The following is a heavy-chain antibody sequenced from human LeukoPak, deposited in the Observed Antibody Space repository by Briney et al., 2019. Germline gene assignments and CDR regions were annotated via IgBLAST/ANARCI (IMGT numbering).Heavy chain of an antibody. CDR1: GGTFSSYA. CDR3: AREYWDVFPGHFDY. Sequence: SVKVSCKASGGTFSSYAVSWVRQAPGQGLEWMGGIIPIFGTANYAQKFQGRVTITADESTSTAYMELSSLRSEDTAVYYCAREYWDVFPGHFDYWGQGTLVTVSS. V-gene: IGHV1-69*13. D-gene: IGHD1-1*01. CDR2: IIPIFGTA. J-gene: IGHJ4*02.